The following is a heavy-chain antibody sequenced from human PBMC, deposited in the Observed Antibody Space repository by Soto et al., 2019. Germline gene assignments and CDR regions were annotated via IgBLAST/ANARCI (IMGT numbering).Heavy chain of an antibody. D-gene: IGHD3-10*01. V-gene: IGHV3-23*01. CDR3: AKAPKVRSYHSTYFDY. CDR1: GFTFSSYA. J-gene: IGHJ4*02. CDR2: ISGSGGST. Sequence: EVQLLESGGGLVQPGGSLRLSCAASGFTFSSYAMSWVRQAPGKGLEWVSAISGSGGSTYYADSVKGRFTISRDNSKNTLYLQMNSLSAEDTAVYYCAKAPKVRSYHSTYFDYWGQGTLVTVSS.